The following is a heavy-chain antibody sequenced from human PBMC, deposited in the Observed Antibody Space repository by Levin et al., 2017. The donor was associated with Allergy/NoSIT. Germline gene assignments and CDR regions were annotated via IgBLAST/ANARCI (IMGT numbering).Heavy chain of an antibody. J-gene: IGHJ4*02. CDR2: ISYDGSNK. V-gene: IGHV3-30-3*01. CDR3: ARVRRWNPGRDYFDY. Sequence: SCAASGFTFSSYAMHWVRQAPGKGLEWVAVISYDGSNKYYADSVKGRFTISRDNSKNTLYLQMNSLRAEDTAVYYCARVRRWNPGRDYFDYWGQGTLVTVSS. CDR1: GFTFSSYA. D-gene: IGHD1-1*01.